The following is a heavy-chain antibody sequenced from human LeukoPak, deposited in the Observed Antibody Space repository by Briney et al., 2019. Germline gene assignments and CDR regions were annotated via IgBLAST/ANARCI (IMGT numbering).Heavy chain of an antibody. CDR2: IYYSGCT. CDR1: GGSISSGDYY. CDR3: ARVGSPTNYYDSSGYYQYFDY. V-gene: IGHV4-30-4*08. Sequence: SQTLSLTCTVSGGSISSGDYYWSWIRQPPGKGLEWIGYIYYSGCTYYNPSLKRRGTISVDTSKNQFSLKLSSVTAADTAVYYCARVGSPTNYYDSSGYYQYFDYWGQGTLVTVSS. D-gene: IGHD3-22*01. J-gene: IGHJ4*02.